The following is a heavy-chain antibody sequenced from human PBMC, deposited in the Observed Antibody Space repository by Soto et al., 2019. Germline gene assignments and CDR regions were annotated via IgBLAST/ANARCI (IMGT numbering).Heavy chain of an antibody. D-gene: IGHD2-15*01. CDR3: AGEGRIVGAVNTYYYYGMDV. J-gene: IGHJ6*02. Sequence: QVQLVQSGAEVKKPGASVKVSCKASGYTFTNYGLSWVRQAPGQGLEWMGWISTNKGNTNYAQKFQGRVTMTTDTATSTAYMELRSLRSDDTAVYYCAGEGRIVGAVNTYYYYGMDVWGRGTTVTVS. CDR2: ISTNKGNT. V-gene: IGHV1-18*01. CDR1: GYTFTNYG.